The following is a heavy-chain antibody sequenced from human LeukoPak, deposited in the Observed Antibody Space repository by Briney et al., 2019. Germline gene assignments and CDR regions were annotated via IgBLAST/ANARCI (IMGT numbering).Heavy chain of an antibody. D-gene: IGHD3-22*01. CDR1: GFTFSSYG. CDR2: IWYDESNK. Sequence: GGSLRLSCAASGFTFSSYGMHWVRQAPGKGLERVAVIWYDESNKDCADYVKGLFTISRDNSKNTLYLQIMSLRAEDTAVYYCARQHPSYYNSSGYYLVDYWGQGTLVSVSS. J-gene: IGHJ4*02. V-gene: IGHV3-33*01. CDR3: ARQHPSYYNSSGYYLVDY.